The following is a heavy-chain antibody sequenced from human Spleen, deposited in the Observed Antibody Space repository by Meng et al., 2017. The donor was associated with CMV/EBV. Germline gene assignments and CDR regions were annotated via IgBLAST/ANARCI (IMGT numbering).Heavy chain of an antibody. CDR1: GFTFSSYS. Sequence: GESLKISCAASGFTFSSYSMNWVRQAPGKGLEWVSVISGRGGSAYYADSVNGRFTISRDNSENTLYLQMNNLRVEDTAVYYCARRLFLGYCSSTNCWGAFDIWGQGTMVTAS. J-gene: IGHJ3*02. V-gene: IGHV3-23*01. D-gene: IGHD2-2*01. CDR3: ARRLFLGYCSSTNCWGAFDI. CDR2: ISGRGGSA.